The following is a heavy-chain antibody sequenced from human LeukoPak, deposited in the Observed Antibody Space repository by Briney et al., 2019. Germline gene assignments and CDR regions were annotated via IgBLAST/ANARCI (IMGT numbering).Heavy chain of an antibody. CDR3: ARGPIAAVAFFDY. D-gene: IGHD6-13*01. Sequence: ASVKVSCKASGYAFTNYAIHWVRQAPGQRLESMGWINAGNGNTKYLQRFQGRVTITRDTSASTAYMELSSLRYEDRAVFYCARGPIAAVAFFDYWGQGTLVSVSS. CDR1: GYAFTNYA. J-gene: IGHJ4*02. CDR2: INAGNGNT. V-gene: IGHV1-3*01.